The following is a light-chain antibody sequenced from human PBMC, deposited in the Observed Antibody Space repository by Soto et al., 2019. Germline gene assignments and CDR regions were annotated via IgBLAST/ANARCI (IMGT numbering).Light chain of an antibody. CDR3: NSYAGDIIRFV. CDR1: SSDVGAYKY. CDR2: EVS. J-gene: IGLJ1*01. V-gene: IGLV2-14*01. Sequence: QSALTQPASVSGSPGQSVTISCTGTSSDVGAYKYVSWYQQHPGKAPKLMIYEVSNRPSGVSNRFSGSKSGNTASLTISGLQADDEAASYCNSYAGDIIRFVFGTGTKVTVL.